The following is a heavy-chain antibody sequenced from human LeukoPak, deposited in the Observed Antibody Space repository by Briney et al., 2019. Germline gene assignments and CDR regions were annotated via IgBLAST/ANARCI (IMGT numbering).Heavy chain of an antibody. J-gene: IGHJ4*02. V-gene: IGHV4-59*01. CDR1: GGSLSTSH. CDR2: VDYNGGT. Sequence: SETLSLACTVSGGSLSTSHWNWVRQPPGEGLEWIGNVDYNGGTKYNPSLRSRVTISLDTSKNQFSLKLKFVTAADTALYYCARGFYEPFDRWGQGTLVPVSS. CDR3: ARGFYEPFDR. D-gene: IGHD2/OR15-2a*01.